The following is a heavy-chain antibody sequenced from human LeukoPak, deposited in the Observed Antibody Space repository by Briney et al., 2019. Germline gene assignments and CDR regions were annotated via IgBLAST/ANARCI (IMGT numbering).Heavy chain of an antibody. CDR1: GYTFTSYA. J-gene: IGHJ6*02. CDR2: INAGNGNT. CDR3: AIQLWFSGMDV. Sequence: ASVKVSCKASGYTFTSYAMHWVRQAPGQRLEWMGWINAGNGNTRYSQKFQGRVTITRDTSASTAYMELSSLRSEDTAVYYCAIQLWFSGMDVWGQGTTVTVSS. V-gene: IGHV1-3*01. D-gene: IGHD5-18*01.